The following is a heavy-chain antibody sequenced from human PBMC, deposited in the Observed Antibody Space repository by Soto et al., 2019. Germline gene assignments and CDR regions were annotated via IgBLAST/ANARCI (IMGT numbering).Heavy chain of an antibody. CDR2: MYHSGST. V-gene: IGHV4-4*02. J-gene: IGHJ4*02. Sequence: SETLSLTCAVSGGSISSSNWWSWVRQPPGKGLGWIGEMYHSGSTNYNPSLKSRVTISVDKSKNQFSLNLNSVTAADTAVYYCARGPITMIVEHRFYDYWGQGTLATVSS. D-gene: IGHD3-22*01. CDR3: ARGPITMIVEHRFYDY. CDR1: GGSISSSNW.